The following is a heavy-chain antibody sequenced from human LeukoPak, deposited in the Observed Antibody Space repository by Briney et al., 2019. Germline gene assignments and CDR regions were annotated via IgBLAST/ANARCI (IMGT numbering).Heavy chain of an antibody. CDR1: GFTFTDYA. CDR2: ISGSGGTT. J-gene: IGHJ6*02. D-gene: IGHD2-2*01. Sequence: GGSLRLSCAASGFTFTDYAMSWARQAPGKGLEWVSVISGSGGTTYYAESVKGRFTISRDNSKDTLYLQINSLRAEDTAVYYCSRYCSTTTCPGYYYGMDIWGQGTAVTVSS. V-gene: IGHV3-23*01. CDR3: SRYCSTTTCPGYYYGMDI.